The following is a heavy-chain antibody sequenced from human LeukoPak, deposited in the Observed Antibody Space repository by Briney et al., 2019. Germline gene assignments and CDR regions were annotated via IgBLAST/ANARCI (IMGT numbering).Heavy chain of an antibody. Sequence: ASVKVSCKVSGYTLTELSMHWVRQAPGKGLEWMGGFDPEDGETIYAQKFQGRVTMTRDTSTSTVYMELSSLRSEDTAVYYCARDHQLGILTGYYTPPGDPWGQGTLVTVSS. V-gene: IGHV1-24*01. CDR2: FDPEDGET. D-gene: IGHD3-9*01. CDR3: ARDHQLGILTGYYTPPGDP. CDR1: GYTLTELS. J-gene: IGHJ5*02.